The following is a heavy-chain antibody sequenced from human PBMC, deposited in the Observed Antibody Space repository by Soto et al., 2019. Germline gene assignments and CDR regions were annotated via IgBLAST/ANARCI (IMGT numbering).Heavy chain of an antibody. J-gene: IGHJ4*02. V-gene: IGHV3-33*01. CDR1: GFTFSNSL. D-gene: IGHD3-10*02. Sequence: QVQLVESGGGVVQPGRSLRLSCAASGFTFSNSLMHWVRQAPGKRLEWVAVIWEDGSEEYYAASVKGRFTITRDNSKNTLYLQMNTLGVDDMAVYYCARETEGSVFGLDSWGQGALVTVSS. CDR2: IWEDGSEE. CDR3: ARETEGSVFGLDS.